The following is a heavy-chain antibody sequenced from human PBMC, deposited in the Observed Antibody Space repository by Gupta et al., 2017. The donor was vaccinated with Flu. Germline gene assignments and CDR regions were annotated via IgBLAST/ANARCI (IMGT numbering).Heavy chain of an antibody. CDR2: MNPNRGNT. V-gene: IGHV1-8*01. J-gene: IGHJ4*02. CDR3: ARVRESLKYSGSYYN. Sequence: QVQLVQSGAEVKKPGASVKVSCKASGYTFTSYDINWVRQATGQGLEWMGWMNPNRGNTGYAQKFQGRVTMTRNTSISTAYMELSSLRSEDTAVYYCARVRESLKYSGSYYNWGQGTLVTVSS. D-gene: IGHD1-26*01. CDR1: GYTFTSYD.